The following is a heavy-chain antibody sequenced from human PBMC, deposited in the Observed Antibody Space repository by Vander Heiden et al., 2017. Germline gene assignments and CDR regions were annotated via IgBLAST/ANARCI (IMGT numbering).Heavy chain of an antibody. CDR2: ISYDGSNK. CDR3: ASDIGVVVAATIPGGMDV. J-gene: IGHJ6*02. Sequence: QVQLVESGGGVVQPGRSLRLSCAASGVTVSSYARHCVRQAPGKGLGWVAVISYDGSNKYYADSVKGRFTISRDNSKNTLYLQMNSLRAEDTAVYYCASDIGVVVAATIPGGMDVWGQGTTVTVS. V-gene: IGHV3-30*04. D-gene: IGHD2-15*01. CDR1: GVTVSSYA.